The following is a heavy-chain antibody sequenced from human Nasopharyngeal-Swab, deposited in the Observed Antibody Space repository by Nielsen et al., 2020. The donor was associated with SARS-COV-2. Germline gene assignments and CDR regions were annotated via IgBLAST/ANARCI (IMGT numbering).Heavy chain of an antibody. V-gene: IGHV3-74*01. D-gene: IGHD3/OR15-3a*01. Sequence: GESLKISCAASGFTFSSYSMHWVRQVPGKGLLWVAHIDSDGSSTTYADSVKGRFTISRDNAKNTLYLQMNSLRAEDTAVYYCARLRGGIVILTLDPWGQGTLVTVSS. J-gene: IGHJ5*02. CDR1: GFTFSSYS. CDR3: ARLRGGIVILTLDP. CDR2: IDSDGSST.